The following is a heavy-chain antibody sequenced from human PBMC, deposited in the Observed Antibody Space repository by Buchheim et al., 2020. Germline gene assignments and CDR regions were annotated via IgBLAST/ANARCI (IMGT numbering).Heavy chain of an antibody. D-gene: IGHD3-3*01. J-gene: IGHJ2*01. CDR2: ISGSGGST. Sequence: EVQLLESGGGLVQPGGSLRLSCAASGFTFSSYAMSWVRQAPGKGLEWVSAISGSGGSTYYADSVKGRFTISRDNSKNTLYLQMSSLRAEDTAVYYCAKVRRLVRFLEWGNWYFDLWGRGTL. CDR3: AKVRRLVRFLEWGNWYFDL. CDR1: GFTFSSYA. V-gene: IGHV3-23*01.